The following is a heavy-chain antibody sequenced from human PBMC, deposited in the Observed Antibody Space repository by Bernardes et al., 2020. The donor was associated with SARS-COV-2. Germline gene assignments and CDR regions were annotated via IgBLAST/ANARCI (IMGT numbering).Heavy chain of an antibody. D-gene: IGHD3-10*01. V-gene: IGHV3-23*01. CDR1: GFTFSSYA. Sequence: GSLSLSCAASGFTFSSYAMSWVRQAPEKGLEWVSGFSGSGGDTYYADSVKGRFTISRDNSKNTLFLQMNRLRAEDTAIYYCSRYISGSYQYYYYGMDVWGQGTTVTVSS. CDR2: FSGSGGDT. CDR3: SRYISGSYQYYYYGMDV. J-gene: IGHJ6*02.